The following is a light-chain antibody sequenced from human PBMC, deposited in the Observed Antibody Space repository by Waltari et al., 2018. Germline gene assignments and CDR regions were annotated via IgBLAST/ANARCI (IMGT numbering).Light chain of an antibody. J-gene: IGLJ2*01. Sequence: YELTQPLSVSVALGQTARITCGGKNIGSKNVHWYQQKPGQAPMLVIYRDSNRPSGIPERVSGSNSVNTATLTISRAQAGDEADYYCQVWDTSTSVVFGGGTKLTVL. CDR3: QVWDTSTSVV. CDR1: NIGSKN. CDR2: RDS. V-gene: IGLV3-9*01.